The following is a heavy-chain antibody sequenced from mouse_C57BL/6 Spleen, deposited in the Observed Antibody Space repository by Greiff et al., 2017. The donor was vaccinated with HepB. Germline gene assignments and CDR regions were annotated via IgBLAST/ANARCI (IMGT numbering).Heavy chain of an antibody. CDR1: GYAFSSYW. Sequence: VQLQESGAELVKPGASVKISCKASGYAFSSYWMNWVKQRPGKGLEWIGQIYPGDGDTNYNGKFKGKATLTADKSSSTAYMQLSSLTSEDSAVYFCARFYYGSSYHYAMDYWGQGTSVTVSS. D-gene: IGHD1-1*01. J-gene: IGHJ4*01. CDR2: IYPGDGDT. V-gene: IGHV1-80*01. CDR3: ARFYYGSSYHYAMDY.